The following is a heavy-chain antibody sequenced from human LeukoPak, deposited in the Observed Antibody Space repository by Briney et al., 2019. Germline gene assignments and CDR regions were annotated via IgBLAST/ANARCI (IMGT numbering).Heavy chain of an antibody. CDR1: GYTFTSYY. CDR3: AREVMDNFRFDY. D-gene: IGHD1-20*01. Sequence: PGASVKVSCKASGYTFTSYYMHWVRQAPGQGLEWMGIINPSGGDTSYAQKFQGRLTMTRDTSTNTVYMELTSLRSEDTAVYYCAREVMDNFRFDYWGQGTLVTVSS. CDR2: INPSGGDT. J-gene: IGHJ4*02. V-gene: IGHV1-46*01.